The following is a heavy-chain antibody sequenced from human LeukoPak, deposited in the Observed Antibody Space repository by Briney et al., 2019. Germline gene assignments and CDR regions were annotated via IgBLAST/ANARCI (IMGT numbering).Heavy chain of an antibody. CDR3: ARGKVRGGDYYMDV. D-gene: IGHD3-10*01. Sequence: PSETLSLTCTVSGGSISSYYWSWIRQPPGKGLEWIGYIYYSGSTNYNPSLKSRVTISVDTSKNQFSLKLSSVTAADTAVYYCARGKVRGGDYYMDVWGKGTTVTVSS. V-gene: IGHV4-59*01. CDR1: GGSISSYY. CDR2: IYYSGST. J-gene: IGHJ6*03.